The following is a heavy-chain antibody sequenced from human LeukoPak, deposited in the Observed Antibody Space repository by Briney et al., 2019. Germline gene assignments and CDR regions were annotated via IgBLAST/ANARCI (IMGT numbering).Heavy chain of an antibody. J-gene: IGHJ3*02. CDR3: ARGRYYYDSSGYYADAFDI. D-gene: IGHD3-22*01. V-gene: IGHV3-20*04. CDR1: GFTFDDYG. Sequence: GGSLRLSCAASGFTFDDYGMSWVRQAPGKGLEWVSGINWNGGSTGYADSVKGRFTISRDNAKNSPYLQMNSLRAEDTALYYCARGRYYYDSSGYYADAFDIWGQGTMVTVSS. CDR2: INWNGGST.